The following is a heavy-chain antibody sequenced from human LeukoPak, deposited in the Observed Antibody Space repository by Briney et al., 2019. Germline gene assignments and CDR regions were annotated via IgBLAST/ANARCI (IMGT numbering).Heavy chain of an antibody. Sequence: SETLSLTCTVSGGSISSYYWSWIRQPAGKGLEWIGCIYTSGSTNYNPSLKSRVTMSVDTSKNQFSLKLSSVTAADTAVYYCARGSGYDFWSGYVLIAFDIWGQGTMVTVSS. CDR3: ARGSGYDFWSGYVLIAFDI. CDR1: GGSISSYY. CDR2: IYTSGST. J-gene: IGHJ3*02. D-gene: IGHD3-3*01. V-gene: IGHV4-4*07.